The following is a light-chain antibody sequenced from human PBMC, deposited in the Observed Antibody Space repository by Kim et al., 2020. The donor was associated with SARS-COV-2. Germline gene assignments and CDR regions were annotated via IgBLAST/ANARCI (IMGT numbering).Light chain of an antibody. CDR3: QKYNGAPWT. V-gene: IGKV1-27*01. CDR2: DAS. Sequence: DIQMTQSPSSLSASVGDRVIITCRASQGISNYLAWYQQKPGKVPKLFIYDASTLQSGVPSRFSGSGSGTDFTLTISSLQPEDVATYYCQKYNGAPWTFGQGTKVEIK. J-gene: IGKJ1*01. CDR1: QGISNY.